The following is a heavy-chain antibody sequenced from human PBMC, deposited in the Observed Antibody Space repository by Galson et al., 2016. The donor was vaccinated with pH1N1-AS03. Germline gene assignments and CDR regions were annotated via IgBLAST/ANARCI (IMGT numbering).Heavy chain of an antibody. CDR2: INAGNGNA. CDR3: TRDRQQRFDY. V-gene: IGHV1-3*01. J-gene: IGHJ4*02. Sequence: SVKVSCKASGYTLTTHSMHWVRQAPGQRPEWMGWINAGNGNAGYSRSFQGRVTITRDTSANIGYSEVISLIFEDTAVDYWTRDRQQRFDYWGQGTLVTVSS. D-gene: IGHD1-1*01. CDR1: GYTLTTHS.